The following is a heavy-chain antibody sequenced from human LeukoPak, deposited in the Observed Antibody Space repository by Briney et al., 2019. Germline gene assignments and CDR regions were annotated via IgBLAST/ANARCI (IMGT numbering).Heavy chain of an antibody. CDR2: IIPILGIA. CDR3: ARAGGYDPYYFDY. D-gene: IGHD5-12*01. CDR1: GGTFSSYA. V-gene: IGHV1-69*04. J-gene: IGHJ4*02. Sequence: ASVKVSCKASGGTFSSYAISWVRQAPGQGLEWMGRIIPILGIANYAQKFQGRVTITADKSTSTAYMELSSLRSEDTAVYYCARAGGYDPYYFDYWGQGTLVTVSS.